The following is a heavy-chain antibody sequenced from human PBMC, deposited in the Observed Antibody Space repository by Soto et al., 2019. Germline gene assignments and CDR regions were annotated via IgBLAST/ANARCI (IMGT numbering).Heavy chain of an antibody. CDR3: ATGGIYYES. Sequence: PGGSLRLSCTVSGFAFRHNYMTWIRQAPGKGLEWVCNISTSGIPAYYADSVKGRFTISTDNAKKSLYLQMDSLRAEDTGVYYCATGGIYYESWGQGTLVTVSS. CDR1: GFAFRHNY. V-gene: IGHV3-11*01. J-gene: IGHJ4*02. CDR2: ISTSGIPA. D-gene: IGHD1-26*01.